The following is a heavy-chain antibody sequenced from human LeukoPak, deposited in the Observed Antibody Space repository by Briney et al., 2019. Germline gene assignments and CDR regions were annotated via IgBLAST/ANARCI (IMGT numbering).Heavy chain of an antibody. D-gene: IGHD3-22*01. J-gene: IGHJ4*02. Sequence: SETLSLTCTVSGGSISSYYWSWIRQPAGKGLEWIGRIYTSGSTNYNPSLKSRVTMSVDTSKNQFSLKLSSVTAADTAVYYCAREYYYDSSGYSYYYFDYWGQGTLVTVSS. CDR2: IYTSGST. CDR3: AREYYYDSSGYSYYYFDY. V-gene: IGHV4-4*07. CDR1: GGSISSYY.